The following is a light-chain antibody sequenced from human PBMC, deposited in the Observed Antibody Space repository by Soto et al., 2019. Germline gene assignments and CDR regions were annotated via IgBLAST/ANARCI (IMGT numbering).Light chain of an antibody. CDR1: QGIDTN. CDR2: AAS. V-gene: IGKV1-27*01. Sequence: DIQMTQSPSSLSAPEGARVTITCRATQGIDTNLAWYQQKPGQVPKLLIYAASTLQSGVPSRFSGSGSGTDFTLTISSLQPEDVATYFCQKYTRAPFTVGPGTKVDIK. J-gene: IGKJ3*01. CDR3: QKYTRAPFT.